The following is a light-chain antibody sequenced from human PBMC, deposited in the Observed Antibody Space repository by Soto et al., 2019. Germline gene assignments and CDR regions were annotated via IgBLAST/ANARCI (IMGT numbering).Light chain of an antibody. CDR2: GTS. J-gene: IGKJ1*01. Sequence: EIVLTQSPGTLSLSPGESATLSCRASQSVSSNSLAWYRRNPGQPPSLLIYGTSTRATDIPRRFSGSGSGKDFTLTITRLEPEDFALYFCQQYGDSPPTFGQGTKVEVK. V-gene: IGKV3-20*01. CDR3: QQYGDSPPT. CDR1: QSVSSNS.